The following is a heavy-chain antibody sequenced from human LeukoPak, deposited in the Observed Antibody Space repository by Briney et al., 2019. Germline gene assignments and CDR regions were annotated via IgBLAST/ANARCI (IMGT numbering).Heavy chain of an antibody. D-gene: IGHD6-19*01. V-gene: IGHV4-59*04. J-gene: IGHJ4*02. CDR2: VHNVGST. Sequence: PSETLSLTCTVSGGSISSYYWSWSRQSPGMGLEWIGSVHNVGSTYYNLSLRSRVTMSIDTSKNQFSLRLNSVTAADTAVYYCARHAEYNSGWHFYLDHWGQGIPVTVSS. CDR1: GGSISSYY. CDR3: ARHAEYNSGWHFYLDH.